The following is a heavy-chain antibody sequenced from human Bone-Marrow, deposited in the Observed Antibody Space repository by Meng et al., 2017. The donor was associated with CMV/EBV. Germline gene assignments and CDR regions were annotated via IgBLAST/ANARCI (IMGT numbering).Heavy chain of an antibody. CDR1: GYTFTSYY. V-gene: IGHV1-46*01. J-gene: IGHJ3*02. D-gene: IGHD3-22*01. CDR3: ARVLAFGSSGYYRPDAFDI. CDR2: INPSGGST. Sequence: ASVKVSCKASGYTFTSYYMHWVRQAPGQGLEWMGIINPSGGSTSYAQKFQGRVTMTRDTSTSTVCMELSSLRSEDTAVYYCARVLAFGSSGYYRPDAFDIWGQGTMVTVSS.